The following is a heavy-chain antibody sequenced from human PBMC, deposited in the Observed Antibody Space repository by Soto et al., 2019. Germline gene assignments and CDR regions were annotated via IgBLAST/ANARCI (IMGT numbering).Heavy chain of an antibody. D-gene: IGHD6-19*01. CDR3: ARAGSSGWWRDY. J-gene: IGHJ4*02. V-gene: IGHV3-72*01. CDR1: GFTFSDQY. CDR2: IRNKANSYTT. Sequence: EVQLVESGGGLVQPGGSLRISCAASGFTFSDQYMDWVRQAPGKGLEWVGRIRNKANSYTTEYAASVKGRFTISRDDSKNPLYLQLNSLQTEDTAVYYCARAGSSGWWRDYCGQGTLVTVSS.